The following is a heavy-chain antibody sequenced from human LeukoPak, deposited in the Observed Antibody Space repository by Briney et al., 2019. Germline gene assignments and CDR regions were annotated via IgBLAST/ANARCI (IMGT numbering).Heavy chain of an antibody. V-gene: IGHV3-21*04. CDR3: ARDRGRIMITFGGHFDP. CDR2: ISSSSNYI. J-gene: IGHJ5*02. D-gene: IGHD3-16*01. Sequence: GGSLRLSCAASGFTFSSYSMNWVRQAPGKGLEWVSSISSSSNYIYYADSVKGRFTISRDNAKNSLYLQMNSLRAEDTAVYYCARDRGRIMITFGGHFDPWGQGTLVTVSS. CDR1: GFTFSSYS.